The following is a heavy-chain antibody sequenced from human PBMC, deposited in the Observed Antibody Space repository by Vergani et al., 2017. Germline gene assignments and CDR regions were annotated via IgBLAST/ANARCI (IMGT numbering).Heavy chain of an antibody. CDR2: IYYSGST. CDR1: GGSISSSSYY. CDR3: ARARMLYSSGWYYFDY. V-gene: IGHV4-39*07. J-gene: IGHJ4*02. D-gene: IGHD6-19*01. Sequence: QVQLQESGPGLVKPSETLSLTCTVSGGSISSSSYYWGWIRQPPGKGLEWIGSIYYSGSTYYNPSLKSRVTISVDTSKNQFSLKLSSVTAADTAVYYCARARMLYSSGWYYFDYWGQGTLVTVSS.